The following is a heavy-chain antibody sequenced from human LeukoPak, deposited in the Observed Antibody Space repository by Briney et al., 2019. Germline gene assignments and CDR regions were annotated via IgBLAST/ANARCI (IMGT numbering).Heavy chain of an antibody. CDR3: ARRAAASYYFDY. CDR1: GFTFSSYS. Sequence: GGSLRLSCAASGFTFSSYSMNWVRQAPGKGLEWVSSISSSSSYIYYADSVKGRFTISRDNAKNSLYLQMNSLRAEDTAVYYCARRAAASYYFDYWGQGTLVTVSS. V-gene: IGHV3-21*01. CDR2: ISSSSSYI. D-gene: IGHD6-13*01. J-gene: IGHJ4*02.